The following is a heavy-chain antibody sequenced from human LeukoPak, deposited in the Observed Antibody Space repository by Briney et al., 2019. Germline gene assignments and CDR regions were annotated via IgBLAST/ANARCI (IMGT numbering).Heavy chain of an antibody. CDR3: ARDLYYGSGTAHGDACDI. D-gene: IGHD3-10*01. V-gene: IGHV1-2*02. CDR1: GYSFTGYF. CDR2: INPSSGGT. J-gene: IGHJ3*02. Sequence: VASVKVSCKASGYSFTGYFIHWVRQAPGQGLEWMGWINPSSGGTNSAQKFQGRVTMTRDTSISTAYMELSRLRSDDTAVYFCARDLYYGSGTAHGDACDIWGQGTMVTVSS.